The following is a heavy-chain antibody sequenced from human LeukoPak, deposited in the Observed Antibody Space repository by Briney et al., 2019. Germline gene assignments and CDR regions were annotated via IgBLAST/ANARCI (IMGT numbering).Heavy chain of an antibody. J-gene: IGHJ1*01. V-gene: IGHV4-34*01. CDR1: GGSFSGYY. CDR3: ARGADVIVVARAEYFQH. CDR2: INHSGST. D-gene: IGHD3-22*01. Sequence: PSETLSLTCAVYGGSFSGYYWSWIRQPPGKGLEWIGEINHSGSTNYNPSLKSRVTISVDTSKNQFSLKLSSVTAADTAVYYCARGADVIVVARAEYFQHWGQGTLVTVSS.